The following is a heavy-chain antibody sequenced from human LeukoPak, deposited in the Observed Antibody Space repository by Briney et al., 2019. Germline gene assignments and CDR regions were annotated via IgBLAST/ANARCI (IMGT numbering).Heavy chain of an antibody. CDR1: GYTFTGYY. D-gene: IGHD3-16*01. J-gene: IGHJ4*02. V-gene: IGHV1-2*02. CDR2: INPNSGDT. CDR3: ARGTAYTEHSFFDY. Sequence: AASVKVSCKSSGYTFTGYYLHWVRQAPGQGPEWMGWINPNSGDTNYAQNFQGRVTMTWDTSISTAYMGLSRLKSDDTAIYYCARGTAYTEHSFFDYWGQGTLVTVSS.